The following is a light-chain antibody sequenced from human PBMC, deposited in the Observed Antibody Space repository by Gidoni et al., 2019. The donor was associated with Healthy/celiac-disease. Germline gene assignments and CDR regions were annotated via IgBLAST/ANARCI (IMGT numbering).Light chain of an antibody. V-gene: IGKV1-33*01. Sequence: DIQMTQSPSSLSASVGDRVTITCQASQDISNYLNWYQQKPGKAPKLLIYDAANLETVVPSRFSGRGYGTDITSTISSVQPEDIARYYYQKRGTFGPGTKVDIK. CDR1: QDISNY. CDR3: QKRGT. CDR2: DAA. J-gene: IGKJ3*01.